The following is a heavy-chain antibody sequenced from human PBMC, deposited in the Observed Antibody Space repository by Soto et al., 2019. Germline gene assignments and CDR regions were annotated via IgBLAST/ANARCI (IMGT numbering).Heavy chain of an antibody. CDR1: GFTLTNEN. CDR2: ISSRSTFI. J-gene: IGHJ4*02. D-gene: IGHD3-22*01. V-gene: IGHV3-21*06. CDR3: ARDPPLSMIVVVGVDDF. Sequence: GGSLRLSCTVLGFTLTNENMNWVRQSTGKGLEWVSSISSRSTFINYADSVKGRFTISRDNDKGLVYLQINSLRAEDTAVYYCARDPPLSMIVVVGVDDFWGQGTLVTVSS.